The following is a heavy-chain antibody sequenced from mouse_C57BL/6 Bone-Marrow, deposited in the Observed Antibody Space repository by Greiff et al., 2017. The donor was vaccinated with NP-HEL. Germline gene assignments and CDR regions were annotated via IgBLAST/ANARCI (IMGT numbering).Heavy chain of an antibody. CDR3: TTGGSSPYAMDY. CDR1: GFNIKDDY. Sequence: EVQVVESGAELVRPGASVKLSCTVSGFNIKDDYMHWVKQRPEQGLEWIGWIDPENGDTEYASKFQGKATITADTSSNKAYLQLSSLTSEDTAVDYCTTGGSSPYAMDYWGQGTSVTVSS. CDR2: IDPENGDT. D-gene: IGHD1-1*01. V-gene: IGHV14-4*01. J-gene: IGHJ4*01.